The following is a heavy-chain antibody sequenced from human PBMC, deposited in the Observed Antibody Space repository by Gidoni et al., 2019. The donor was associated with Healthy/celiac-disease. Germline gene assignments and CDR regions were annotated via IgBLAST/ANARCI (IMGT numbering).Heavy chain of an antibody. CDR2: IYPGDSDT. D-gene: IGHD3-10*01. J-gene: IGHJ4*02. V-gene: IGHV5-51*01. Sequence: EVQLVQSGAEVKKPGESLKISCKGSGYSFNSYWIGWVRQMPGKGLEWMGIIYPGDSDTRYSPSFQGQVTISADKSISTAYLQWSSLKASDTAMYYCARRNDYYGSGSYLARWIRFDYWGQGTLVTVSS. CDR1: GYSFNSYW. CDR3: ARRNDYYGSGSYLARWIRFDY.